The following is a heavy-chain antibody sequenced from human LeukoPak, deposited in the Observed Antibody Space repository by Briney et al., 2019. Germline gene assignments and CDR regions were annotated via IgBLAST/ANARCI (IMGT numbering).Heavy chain of an antibody. CDR3: VSARRYCSSTSCYIPGLNDY. CDR2: IIPTFGAA. D-gene: IGHD2-2*02. Sequence: SVKVSCKASGGTFSSYAISWVRQAPGQGLEWMGGIIPTFGAANYAQKFQGRVTITADESTSTAYMELSSLRSEDTAVYYCVSARRYCSSTSCYIPGLNDYWGQGTLVTVSS. CDR1: GGTFSSYA. J-gene: IGHJ4*02. V-gene: IGHV1-69*13.